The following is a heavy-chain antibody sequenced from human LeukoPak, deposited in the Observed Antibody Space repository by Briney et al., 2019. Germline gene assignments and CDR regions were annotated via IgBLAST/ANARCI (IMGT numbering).Heavy chain of an antibody. V-gene: IGHV4-39*01. CDR3: ARLDSLWFGELLMSF. D-gene: IGHD3-10*01. Sequence: SETLSLTCTVSGGSINSNNYYWGWIRQPPGKGLEWIGSIYSSGSAYYNPSLKSRVTISVDTSKNQFSLKLSSVTAADTAVYYCARLDSLWFGELLMSFWGQGTLVTVSS. CDR2: IYSSGSA. J-gene: IGHJ4*02. CDR1: GGSINSNNYY.